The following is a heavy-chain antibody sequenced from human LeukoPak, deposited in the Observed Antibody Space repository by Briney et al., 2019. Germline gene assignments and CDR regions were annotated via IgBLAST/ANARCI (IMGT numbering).Heavy chain of an antibody. D-gene: IGHD6-19*01. J-gene: IGHJ3*02. CDR1: GFTFSSYS. V-gene: IGHV3-21*01. CDR2: ISSSSSYI. CDR3: ARTGYSSGWYPNAFDI. Sequence: PGGSLRLSCAASGFTFSSYSMNWVRQAPGKGLEWVSSISSSSSYIYYADSVKGRFTISRDNAKNSLYLQMNSLRAEDTAVYYCARTGYSSGWYPNAFDIWGQGTMVTVSS.